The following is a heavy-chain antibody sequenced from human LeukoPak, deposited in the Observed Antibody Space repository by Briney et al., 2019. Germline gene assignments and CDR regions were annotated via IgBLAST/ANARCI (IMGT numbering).Heavy chain of an antibody. CDR3: ARDQVITFGGVIVDNNWFDP. J-gene: IGHJ5*02. Sequence: SVKVSCKASGGTFSSYAISWVRQAPGQGLEWMGGIIPIFGTANYAQKFQGRVTTTTDESTSTAYMELSSLRSEDTAVYYCARDQVITFGGVIVDNNWFDPWGQGTLVTVSS. V-gene: IGHV1-69*05. CDR2: IIPIFGTA. D-gene: IGHD3-16*02. CDR1: GGTFSSYA.